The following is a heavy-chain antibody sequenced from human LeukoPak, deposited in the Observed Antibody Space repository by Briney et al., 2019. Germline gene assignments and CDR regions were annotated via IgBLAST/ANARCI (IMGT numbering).Heavy chain of an antibody. CDR1: GFNFGDAR. V-gene: IGHV3-7*04. CDR3: VRGDWYFES. Sequence: WGSLTLSCVTSGFNFGDARMTWVRQAPGKGLQWVANVNRDGTEKHFLDSMEGRFSTSRDNASKSLYLQLSSLRPHDRAVYFCVRGDWYFESWGQGTLLSVSS. J-gene: IGHJ4*02. D-gene: IGHD2-21*01. CDR2: VNRDGTEK.